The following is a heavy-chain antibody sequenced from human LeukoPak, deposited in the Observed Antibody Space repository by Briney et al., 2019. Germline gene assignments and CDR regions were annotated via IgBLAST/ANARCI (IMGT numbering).Heavy chain of an antibody. J-gene: IGHJ4*02. Sequence: RGKSLKISCKGSGYSITSYWIAWVRQMPGKGLEWIGIIYPGDSDTRYSPSFQGQVTISADKSISTAYLQWSSLKASDTAMYYCARHFRSNGDYGPPDYWGQGTLVSVSS. CDR2: IYPGDSDT. D-gene: IGHD4-17*01. V-gene: IGHV5-51*01. CDR3: ARHFRSNGDYGPPDY. CDR1: GYSITSYW.